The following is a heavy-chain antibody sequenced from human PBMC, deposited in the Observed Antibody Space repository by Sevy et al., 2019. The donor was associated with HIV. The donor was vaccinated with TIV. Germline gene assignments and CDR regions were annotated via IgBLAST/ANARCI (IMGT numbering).Heavy chain of an antibody. CDR3: TRDTQGEQWLVRAFDI. Sequence: GGSLRLSCTASGFTFGDYAMSWFRQAPGKGLEWVGFIRSKAYGGTREYAASLKGRFTISRDDSKSIAYLQMNSLKTEDTAVYYCTRDTQGEQWLVRAFDIWGQGTMVTVSS. D-gene: IGHD6-19*01. CDR1: GFTFGDYA. V-gene: IGHV3-49*03. CDR2: IRSKAYGGTR. J-gene: IGHJ3*02.